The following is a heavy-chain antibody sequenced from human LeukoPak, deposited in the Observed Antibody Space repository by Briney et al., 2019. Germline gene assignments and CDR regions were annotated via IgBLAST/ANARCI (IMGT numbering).Heavy chain of an antibody. Sequence: SETLSLICTVSGGSISSYYWSWIRQPPGKGLEWIGYIYYSGSTNYNPSLKSRVTISVDTSKNQFSLKLSSVTAADTAVYYCARGVGPDYDFWSGFNWFDPWGQGTLVTVSS. V-gene: IGHV4-59*01. D-gene: IGHD3-3*01. J-gene: IGHJ5*02. CDR1: GGSISSYY. CDR3: ARGVGPDYDFWSGFNWFDP. CDR2: IYYSGST.